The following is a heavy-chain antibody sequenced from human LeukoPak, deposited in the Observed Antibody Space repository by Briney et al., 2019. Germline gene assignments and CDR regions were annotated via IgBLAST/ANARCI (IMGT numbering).Heavy chain of an antibody. CDR3: ARPYSGYDIDAFDI. J-gene: IGHJ3*02. CDR1: GYTFTSYG. D-gene: IGHD5-12*01. Sequence: GASVKVSCKASGYTFTSYGISWVRQAPGQRLEWMGWINPANGNKKYSPKFQGRVTMHTDTSTSTAYMELRSLRSDDTAVYYCARPYSGYDIDAFDIWGQGTMVTVSS. V-gene: IGHV1-18*01. CDR2: INPANGNK.